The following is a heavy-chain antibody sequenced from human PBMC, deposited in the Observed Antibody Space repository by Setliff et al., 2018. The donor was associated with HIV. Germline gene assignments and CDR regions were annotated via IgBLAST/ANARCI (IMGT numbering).Heavy chain of an antibody. V-gene: IGHV4-59*08. CDR2: IHSSGPT. J-gene: IGHJ1*01. CDR1: GGSISSYY. D-gene: IGHD6-19*01. Sequence: PSETLSLTCTVSGGSISSYYWSWIRQPPGKGLEWIGYIHSSGPTNYSPSLESRVSMSVDMSKSQFSLKLRSVIAADTAVYYCARHDANTAGPFFLHWGQGTLVTAPQ. CDR3: ARHDANTAGPFFLH.